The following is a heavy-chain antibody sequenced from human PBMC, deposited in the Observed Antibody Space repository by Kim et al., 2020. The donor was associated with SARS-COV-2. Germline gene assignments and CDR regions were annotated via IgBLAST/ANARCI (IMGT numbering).Heavy chain of an antibody. CDR3: ARERSITIFGVVIIRWFDP. V-gene: IGHV3-11*01. J-gene: IGHJ5*02. Sequence: SVKGRFTISRDNAKNSLYRQMNSLRAEDTAVYYCARERSITIFGVVIIRWFDPWGQGTLVTGSS. D-gene: IGHD3-3*01.